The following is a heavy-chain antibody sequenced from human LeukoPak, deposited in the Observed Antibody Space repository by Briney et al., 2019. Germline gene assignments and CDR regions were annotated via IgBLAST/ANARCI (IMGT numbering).Heavy chain of an antibody. CDR3: ARHFGRGYSYGFSLQFDY. D-gene: IGHD5-18*01. CDR1: GGSISSYY. CDR2: IYYSGST. Sequence: SETLSITCTVSGGSISSYYWSWIRQPPGKGLEWIGYIYYSGSTNYNPSLKSRVTISVDTSKNQFSLKLSSVTAADTAVYYCARHFGRGYSYGFSLQFDYWGQGTLVTVSS. V-gene: IGHV4-59*08. J-gene: IGHJ4*02.